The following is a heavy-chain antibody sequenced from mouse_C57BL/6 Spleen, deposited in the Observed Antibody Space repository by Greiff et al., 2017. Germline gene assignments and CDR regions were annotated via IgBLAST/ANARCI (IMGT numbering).Heavy chain of an antibody. D-gene: IGHD2-10*02. CDR2: IDPETGGT. Sequence: QVQLQQSGAELVRPGASVTLSCKASGYTFTDYEMHWVKQTPVHGLEWIGAIDPETGGTAYNQKFKGKAILTADKSSSTAYMELRSLTSEDSAVYYCTRAYGNGRMDYWGQGTSVTVSS. J-gene: IGHJ4*01. V-gene: IGHV1-15*01. CDR3: TRAYGNGRMDY. CDR1: GYTFTDYE.